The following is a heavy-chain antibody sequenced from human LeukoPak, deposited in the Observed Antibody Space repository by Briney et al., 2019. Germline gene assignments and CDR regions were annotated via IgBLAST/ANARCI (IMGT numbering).Heavy chain of an antibody. CDR2: INPNNGDT. CDR3: ARDGRFAAYEPDY. D-gene: IGHD1-26*01. Sequence: GASVKVSCKSSGYTFTGYYIHWVRQAPGQRLEWMGWINPNNGDTNYAQKFQGWVTMTRGTSISTAYMELSRLRSDDTAVYYCARDGRFAAYEPDYWGQGTLVTVSS. CDR1: GYTFTGYY. J-gene: IGHJ4*02. V-gene: IGHV1-2*04.